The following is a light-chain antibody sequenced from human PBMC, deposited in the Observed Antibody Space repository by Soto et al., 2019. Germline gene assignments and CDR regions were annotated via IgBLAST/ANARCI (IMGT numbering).Light chain of an antibody. Sequence: QSALTQPRSVPGSPGQSVTISCTGASSDVGAYNYVSWYQQHPGKAPKLMTYDVSKRPSGVPDRFSGSKSGNTASLTISGLQAEDEADYYCCSYADNYSYVFGTGTKVTVL. CDR1: SSDVGAYNY. CDR3: CSYADNYSYV. J-gene: IGLJ1*01. CDR2: DVS. V-gene: IGLV2-11*01.